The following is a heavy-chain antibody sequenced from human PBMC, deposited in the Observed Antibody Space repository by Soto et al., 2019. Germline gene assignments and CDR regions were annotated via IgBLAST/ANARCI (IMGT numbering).Heavy chain of an antibody. CDR1: GFTFNRHA. D-gene: IGHD1-26*01. J-gene: IGHJ4*02. Sequence: EVQLLESGGGLVQPGGSLRLSCVGSGFTFNRHAMNWVRQAPGKGLEWVSSISDRGDSRYYADSVKGRLTISRGNSKNTLYLQMNGLAAEDTAVYYCAKEGVTVGTSYLDHWGQGTLVTVSS. CDR2: ISDRGDSR. V-gene: IGHV3-23*01. CDR3: AKEGVTVGTSYLDH.